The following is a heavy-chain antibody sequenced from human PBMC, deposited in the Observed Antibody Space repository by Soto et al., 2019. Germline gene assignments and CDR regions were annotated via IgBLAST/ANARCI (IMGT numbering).Heavy chain of an antibody. D-gene: IGHD3-10*01. V-gene: IGHV1-8*01. CDR2: INPNSGNI. CDR1: GNTFTSYD. J-gene: IGHJ4*02. Sequence: RASVKVSCKASGNTFTSYDINWVRRATGHGLEWMGWINPNSGNIGYAQKFQGRVTMTRDTAIRTAYMEVSRLRSDDTAVYYCARGRASGSYYLLDYWGQGTLVTVSS. CDR3: ARGRASGSYYLLDY.